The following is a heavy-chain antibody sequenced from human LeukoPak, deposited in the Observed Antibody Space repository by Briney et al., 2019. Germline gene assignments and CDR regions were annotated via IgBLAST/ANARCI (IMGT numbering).Heavy chain of an antibody. CDR1: GFTFSNYY. J-gene: IGHJ4*02. CDR3: ARDFGDSWSGYYEDY. V-gene: IGHV3-7*01. D-gene: IGHD3-3*01. CDR2: IKGDGSAE. Sequence: GGSLRLSCAASGFTFSNYYLAWVRQAPGKGLEYEANIKGDGSAEFYMDSLKGRFIISRDNAKNSLYLQMNSLRAEDTAVYYCARDFGDSWSGYYEDYWGQGTLVTVSS.